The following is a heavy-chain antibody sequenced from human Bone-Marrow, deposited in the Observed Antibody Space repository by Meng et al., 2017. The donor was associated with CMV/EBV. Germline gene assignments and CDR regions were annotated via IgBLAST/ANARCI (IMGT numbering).Heavy chain of an antibody. CDR3: ARGGGYYDILTGYYKDNWFDP. Sequence: SETLSLTCTVSGGSISSGDYYWSWIRQPPGKGLEWIGYIYYSGSTYYNPSLKSRVTISVDTSKNQFSLKLSSVTAADTAVYYCARGGGYYDILTGYYKDNWFDPWDQGTLVTVSS. CDR2: IYYSGST. CDR1: GGSISSGDYY. D-gene: IGHD3-9*01. V-gene: IGHV4-30-4*08. J-gene: IGHJ5*02.